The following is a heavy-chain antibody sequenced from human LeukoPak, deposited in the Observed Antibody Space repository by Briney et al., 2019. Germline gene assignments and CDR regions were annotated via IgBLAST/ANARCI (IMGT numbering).Heavy chain of an antibody. J-gene: IGHJ4*02. D-gene: IGHD3-22*01. Sequence: GASVKVSCKASGGTFSSYAISWVRQAPGQGLEWMGRIIPIFGIANYAQKFQGRVTITADKSTSTAYMELSSLRSEDTAVYHCAYYDSSGYGFDYWGQGTLVTVSS. CDR2: IIPIFGIA. V-gene: IGHV1-69*04. CDR1: GGTFSSYA. CDR3: AYYDSSGYGFDY.